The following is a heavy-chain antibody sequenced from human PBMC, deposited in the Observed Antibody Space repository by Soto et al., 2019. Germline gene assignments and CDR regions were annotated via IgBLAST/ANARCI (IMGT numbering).Heavy chain of an antibody. D-gene: IGHD3-22*01. V-gene: IGHV1-69*12. CDR1: GGTFSNYA. Sequence: QVQLVQSGAEVKKPGSSVKVSCKASGGTFSNYALSWVRQAPGQGLEWMGDVIPIFGTTNNAQKSQARVTISADESTSTAYMELSRLRSEDTVVYYCASLGEPDYKDTSGYGWGQGTLVIVSS. J-gene: IGHJ1*01. CDR3: ASLGEPDYKDTSGYG. CDR2: VIPIFGTT.